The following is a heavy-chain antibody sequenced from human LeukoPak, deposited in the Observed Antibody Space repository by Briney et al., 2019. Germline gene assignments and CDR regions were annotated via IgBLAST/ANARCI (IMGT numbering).Heavy chain of an antibody. CDR1: GFTLSSYA. CDR2: ISGSGGST. CDR3: AKPGGWYGNSYAFDI. V-gene: IGHV3-23*01. J-gene: IGHJ3*02. D-gene: IGHD6-19*01. Sequence: GGSLRLSCAASGFTLSSYAMSWVRQAPGKGVEWVSAISGSGGSTYYADSVKRRFTISRDNSKNTLYLQMNSLRAEDTAVYYCAKPGGWYGNSYAFDIWGQGTMVTVSS.